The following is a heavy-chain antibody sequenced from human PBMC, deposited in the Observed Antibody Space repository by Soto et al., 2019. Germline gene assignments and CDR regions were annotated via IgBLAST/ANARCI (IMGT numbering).Heavy chain of an antibody. CDR2: IIPIFGTA. V-gene: IGHV1-69*13. Sequence: SVKVSCKASGGTFSSYAISWVRQAPGQGLEWMGGIIPIFGTANYAQKFQGRVTITADESTSTAYMELSSLRSEDTAVYYCATHRYCSSTSCSTYYYYYGMDVWGQGTTVTV. CDR1: GGTFSSYA. D-gene: IGHD2-2*01. J-gene: IGHJ6*02. CDR3: ATHRYCSSTSCSTYYYYYGMDV.